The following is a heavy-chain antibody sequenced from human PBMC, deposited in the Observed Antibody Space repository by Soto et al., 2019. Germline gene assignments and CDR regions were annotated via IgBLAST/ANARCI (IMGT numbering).Heavy chain of an antibody. CDR3: ARVTIFGVVNDAFDI. CDR2: IYHSGST. V-gene: IGHV4-30-2*01. Sequence: SETLSLTCAVSGGSISSGGYSWSWIRQPPGKGPEWIGYIYHSGSTYYNPSLKSRVTISVDRSKNQFSLKLSSVTAADTAVYYCARVTIFGVVNDAFDIWGQGTMVTVSS. CDR1: GGSISSGGYS. D-gene: IGHD3-3*01. J-gene: IGHJ3*02.